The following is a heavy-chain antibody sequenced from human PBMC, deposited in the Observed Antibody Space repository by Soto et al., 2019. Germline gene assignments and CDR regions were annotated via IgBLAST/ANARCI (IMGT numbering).Heavy chain of an antibody. CDR1: GFNFSSYA. D-gene: IGHD4-4*01. Sequence: QVQLVESGGGVVQPGRSLRLSCAASGFNFSSYAMHWVREAPGNGLEWVAVISYDGSNKYYADSVKGRFTISRDKSRTTPYLQTNGLRAEVTAVSSCARPLWRDDYTWGYFDRWGRGTLFTVSS. CDR3: ARPLWRDDYTWGYFDR. J-gene: IGHJ2*01. CDR2: ISYDGSNK. V-gene: IGHV3-30-3*01.